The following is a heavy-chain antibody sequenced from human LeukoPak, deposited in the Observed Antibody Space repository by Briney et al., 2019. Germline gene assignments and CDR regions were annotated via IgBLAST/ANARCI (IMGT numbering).Heavy chain of an antibody. D-gene: IGHD3-22*01. Sequence: SVKVSCKASGYTFTSYGISWVRQAPGQGLEWMGWISAYNGDTNYAQKLQGRVTMTTDTSTSTAYMELRSLRSDDTAVYYCARGHYYDSSGYYLYWGQGTLVTVSS. V-gene: IGHV1-18*01. CDR3: ARGHYYDSSGYYLY. CDR1: GYTFTSYG. CDR2: ISAYNGDT. J-gene: IGHJ4*02.